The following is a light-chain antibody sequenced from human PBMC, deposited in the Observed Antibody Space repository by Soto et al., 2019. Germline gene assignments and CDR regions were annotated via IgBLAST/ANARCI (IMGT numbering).Light chain of an antibody. CDR2: DVN. V-gene: IGLV2-11*01. CDR1: SSDVGGYNY. J-gene: IGLJ1*01. CDR3: CSYAGSYIFYV. Sequence: QSALAQPRSVSGSPGQSVTISCTGTSSDVGGYNYVSWYQQHPGKAPKLMIYDVNKRPSGVPDRFSGSKSGNTASLTISGLQADDEADYYCCSYAGSYIFYVFGTGTNLTVL.